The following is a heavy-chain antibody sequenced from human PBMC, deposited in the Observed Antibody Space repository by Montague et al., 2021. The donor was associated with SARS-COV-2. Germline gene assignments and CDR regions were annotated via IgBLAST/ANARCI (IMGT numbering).Heavy chain of an antibody. CDR3: TSGREGNYNVMDV. CDR2: TYYRSKWYN. Sequence: CAISGDSVPSNSATWNWVRQSPSRGLEWLGRTYYRSKWYNDYAVSVRGRVTINPDTSKNQFSLQLNSVTPEDTAIYYCTSGREGNYNVMDVWGQGTRSPSP. V-gene: IGHV6-1*01. D-gene: IGHD1-1*01. CDR1: GDSVPSNSAT. J-gene: IGHJ6*02.